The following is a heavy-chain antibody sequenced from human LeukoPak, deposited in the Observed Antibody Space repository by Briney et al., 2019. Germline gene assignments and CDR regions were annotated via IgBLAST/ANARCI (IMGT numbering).Heavy chain of an antibody. CDR1: GYSFTSYW. CDR2: IYPGDSET. V-gene: IGHV5-51*01. CDR3: ARRGYYYGSGSYYIDAFDI. J-gene: IGHJ3*02. D-gene: IGHD3-10*01. Sequence: RGESLKISCKGSGYSFTSYWIGWVRQVPGKGLEWMGIIYPGDSETRFSPSFQGQVTISADKSISTAYLQWSSLKASDTAIYYCARRGYYYGSGSYYIDAFDIWGQGTMVTVSS.